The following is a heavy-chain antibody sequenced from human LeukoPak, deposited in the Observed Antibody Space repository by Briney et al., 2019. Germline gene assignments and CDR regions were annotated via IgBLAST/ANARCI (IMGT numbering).Heavy chain of an antibody. V-gene: IGHV4-39*01. D-gene: IGHD3-9*01. J-gene: IGHJ4*02. Sequence: SETLSLTCTVSGGSIGSSSYYWGWIRQPPGKGLEWIGSIYYSGSTYYNPSLKSRVTISVDTSKNQFSLKLSSVTAADTAVYYCARGRYYDILTGYLPFDYWGQGTLVTVSS. CDR2: IYYSGST. CDR1: GGSIGSSSYY. CDR3: ARGRYYDILTGYLPFDY.